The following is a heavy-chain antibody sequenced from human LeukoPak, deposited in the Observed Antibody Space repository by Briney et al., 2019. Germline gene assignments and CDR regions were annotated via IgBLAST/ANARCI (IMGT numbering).Heavy chain of an antibody. J-gene: IGHJ5*02. D-gene: IGHD2-21*02. V-gene: IGHV4-59*12. CDR3: ARDRGGYCGGDCYPNWFDP. Sequence: SETLSLTCTVSGGSISSYYWSWIRQPPGKGLEWIGYIYYSGSTNYNPSLKSRVTISVDTSKNQFSLKLSSVTAADTAVYYCARDRGGYCGGDCYPNWFDPWGQGTLVTVSS. CDR1: GGSISSYY. CDR2: IYYSGST.